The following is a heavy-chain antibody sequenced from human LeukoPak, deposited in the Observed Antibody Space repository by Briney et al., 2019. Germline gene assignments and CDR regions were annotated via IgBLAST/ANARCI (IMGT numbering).Heavy chain of an antibody. CDR2: IYHSGST. Sequence: SETLSLTCAVSGGSISSSNWWSWVRQPPGKGLEWIGEIYHSGSTNYNPSLKSRVTISVDKSKNQFSLKLSSVTAADTAVYYCARSLMVYAIHLGRIAVAAHDYWGQGTLVTVSS. CDR3: ARSLMVYAIHLGRIAVAAHDY. V-gene: IGHV4-4*02. J-gene: IGHJ4*02. CDR1: GGSISSSNW. D-gene: IGHD2-8*01.